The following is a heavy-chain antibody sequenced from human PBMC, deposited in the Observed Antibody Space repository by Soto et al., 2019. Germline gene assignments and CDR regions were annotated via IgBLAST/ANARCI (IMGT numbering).Heavy chain of an antibody. Sequence: QVQLQESGPGLVKPSETLSLTCTVSGGSVSSGSYYWSWIRQPPGKGLEWIGYIYYSGSTNYNPSPKSRVTISVDTSKNQFSLKLSSVTAADTAVYYCARGTVTRDYYYGMDVWGQGTTVTVSS. D-gene: IGHD4-4*01. CDR2: IYYSGST. CDR3: ARGTVTRDYYYGMDV. CDR1: GGSVSSGSYY. J-gene: IGHJ6*02. V-gene: IGHV4-61*01.